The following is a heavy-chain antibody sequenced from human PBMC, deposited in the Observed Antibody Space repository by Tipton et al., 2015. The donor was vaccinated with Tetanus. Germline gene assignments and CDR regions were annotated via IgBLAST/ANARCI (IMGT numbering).Heavy chain of an antibody. J-gene: IGHJ4*02. CDR3: ARLVKQWLVPEDY. V-gene: IGHV3-21*01. Sequence: SLRLSCAASGFAFSSYSMNWVRQAPGKGLEWVSSISPRATYRYYADSVKGRFTISRDDAKNSLFLQMYSLRVEDTAVYFCARLVKQWLVPEDYWGQGALVTVSS. CDR2: ISPRATYR. D-gene: IGHD6-19*01. CDR1: GFAFSSYS.